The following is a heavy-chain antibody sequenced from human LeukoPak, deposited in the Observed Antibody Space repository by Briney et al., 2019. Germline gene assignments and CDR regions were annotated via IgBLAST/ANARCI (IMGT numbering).Heavy chain of an antibody. V-gene: IGHV3-7*01. J-gene: IGHJ4*02. D-gene: IGHD3-3*01. CDR2: IKQDGSET. CDR1: GFTFSYYW. CDR3: ARDFWGAYRVDFFDF. Sequence: GGSLRLSCAASGFTFSYYWMSWVRRAPGKGQERVANIKQDGSETYYVDSVRGRFTISRDNAQNSLYLQMNSLRAEDTAVYYCARDFWGAYRVDFFDFWGQGILVTVSS.